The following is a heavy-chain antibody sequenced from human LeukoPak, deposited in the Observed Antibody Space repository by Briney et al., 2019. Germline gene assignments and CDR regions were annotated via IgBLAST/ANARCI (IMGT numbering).Heavy chain of an antibody. CDR2: INPNSGGT. CDR3: ARAADGYSSSWYFGY. V-gene: IGHV1-2*02. D-gene: IGHD6-13*01. J-gene: IGHJ4*02. Sequence: ASVKVSCKASGYTFTGYYMHWVRQAPGQGLEWMGWINPNSGGTNYAQKFQGRVTMTRDTSISTAYMELSRLRSDDTAVYYCARAADGYSSSWYFGYWGQGTLVTVSS. CDR1: GYTFTGYY.